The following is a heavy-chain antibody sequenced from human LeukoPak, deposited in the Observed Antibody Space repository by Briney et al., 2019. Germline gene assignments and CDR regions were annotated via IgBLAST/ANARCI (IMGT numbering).Heavy chain of an antibody. D-gene: IGHD3-3*01. CDR3: ARGVRFLEWLFQPFDY. J-gene: IGHJ4*02. V-gene: IGHV1-18*01. CDR1: GYTFTSYG. Sequence: ASVKVSCKASGYTFTSYGISWVRQAPGQGLEWMGWISAYNGNTNYAQKLQGRVTMTPHTSTSTAYMELRSRRSDDTAVYYCARGVRFLEWLFQPFDYWGQGTLVTVSS. CDR2: ISAYNGNT.